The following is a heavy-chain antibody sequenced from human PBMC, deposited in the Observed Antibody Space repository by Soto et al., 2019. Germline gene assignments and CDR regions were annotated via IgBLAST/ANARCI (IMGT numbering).Heavy chain of an antibody. Sequence: ASVKVSCKASGFTFTSSAMQWVRQARGQRLEWVGWIVVGSGNTNYAQKFQERVTITRDRSTSTAYMELSSLSSEDTAVYYCAARTPGSYYYYGMDVWGQGTTVTVSS. V-gene: IGHV1-58*02. CDR1: GFTFTSSA. CDR2: IVVGSGNT. D-gene: IGHD1-26*01. J-gene: IGHJ6*02. CDR3: AARTPGSYYYYGMDV.